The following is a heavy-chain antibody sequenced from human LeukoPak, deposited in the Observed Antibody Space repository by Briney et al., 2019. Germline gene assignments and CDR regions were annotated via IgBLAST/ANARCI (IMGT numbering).Heavy chain of an antibody. Sequence: SQTLSLTCTVSGGSISSGSYYWSWIRQPAGKGLEWIGRIYTSGSTNYNPSLKSRVTISVDTSKNQFSRKLSSVTAADTAVYYCARDQGYGDYDLDYWGQGTLVTVSS. D-gene: IGHD4-17*01. CDR2: IYTSGST. CDR1: GGSISSGSYY. V-gene: IGHV4-61*02. J-gene: IGHJ4*02. CDR3: ARDQGYGDYDLDY.